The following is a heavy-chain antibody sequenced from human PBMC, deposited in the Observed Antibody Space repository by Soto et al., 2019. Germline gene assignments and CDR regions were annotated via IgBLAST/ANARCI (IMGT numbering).Heavy chain of an antibody. CDR1: GFTFSSYS. V-gene: IGHV3-48*01. J-gene: IGHJ4*02. CDR2: ISSSSSTI. Sequence: PGGSLRLSCAASGFTFSSYSMNWVRQAPGKGLEWVSYISSSSSTIYYADSVKGRFTISRDNAKNSLYLQMNSLRAEDTTVYYCARDHGKKPLAYWGQGTLVTVSS. CDR3: ARDHGKKPLAY. D-gene: IGHD1-1*01.